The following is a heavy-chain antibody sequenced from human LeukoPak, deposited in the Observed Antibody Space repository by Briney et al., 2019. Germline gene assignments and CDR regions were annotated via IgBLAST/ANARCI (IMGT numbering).Heavy chain of an antibody. CDR3: ARTRAYGGRPDY. Sequence: SETLSLTCTVSGGSISSYYWTWIRQPPGKGLEWIGYISYSGSTNYNPSLKSRVTISVDTSKNQFSLKLTSVTAADTAVYYCARTRAYGGRPDYWGQGTLVTVSS. CDR2: ISYSGST. D-gene: IGHD4-23*01. V-gene: IGHV4-59*01. CDR1: GGSISSYY. J-gene: IGHJ4*02.